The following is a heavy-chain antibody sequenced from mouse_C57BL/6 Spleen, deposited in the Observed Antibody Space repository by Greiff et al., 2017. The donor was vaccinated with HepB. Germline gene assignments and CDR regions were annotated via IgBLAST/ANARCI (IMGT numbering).Heavy chain of an antibody. V-gene: IGHV1-55*01. J-gene: IGHJ4*01. CDR1: GYTFTSYW. CDR3: ARRIYYSAMDY. CDR2: IYPGSGST. Sequence: QVQLKQPGAELVKPGASVKMSCKASGYTFTSYWITWVKQRPGQGLEWIGDIYPGSGSTNYNEKFKSKATLTVDTSSSTAYMQLSSLTSEDSAVYYCARRIYYSAMDYWGQGTSVTVSS. D-gene: IGHD2-12*01.